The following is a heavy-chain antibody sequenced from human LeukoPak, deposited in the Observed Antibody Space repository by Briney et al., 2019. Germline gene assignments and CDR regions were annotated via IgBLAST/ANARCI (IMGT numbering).Heavy chain of an antibody. CDR2: INHSGST. D-gene: IGHD6-13*01. Sequence: SETLSLTCAVYGGSFSGYYWSWIRRRPGKGLEWIGEINHSGSTNYNPSLKSRVTISVDTSKNQFSLKLSSVTAADTAVYYCARGLSAAPPGRYWGQGTLVTVSS. J-gene: IGHJ4*02. CDR1: GGSFSGYY. CDR3: ARGLSAAPPGRY. V-gene: IGHV4-34*01.